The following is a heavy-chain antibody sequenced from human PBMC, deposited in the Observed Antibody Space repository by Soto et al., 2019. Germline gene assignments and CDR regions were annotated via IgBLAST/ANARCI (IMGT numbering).Heavy chain of an antibody. J-gene: IGHJ5*02. D-gene: IGHD3-10*01. CDR2: IATYNSNK. V-gene: IGHV1-18*01. CDR3: ARVLRGVVNWFDH. Sequence: SVQVSGKTSGDTFTNFGLSWVRQTPGQGLEWMGWIATYNSNKNYAQKFQGRLTLTTDTSTSTGYMELKSLEYDDTAVYYCARVLRGVVNWFDHWGQGTLVTVYS. CDR1: GDTFTNFG.